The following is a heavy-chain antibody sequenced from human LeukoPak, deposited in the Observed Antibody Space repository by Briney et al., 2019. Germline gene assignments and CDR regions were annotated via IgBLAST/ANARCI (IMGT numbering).Heavy chain of an antibody. CDR3: ARPLYYYGSGSYYWYFDL. J-gene: IGHJ2*01. CDR2: IHYSGST. CDR1: GGSISSGDYY. V-gene: IGHV4-30-4*08. D-gene: IGHD3-10*01. Sequence: PSETLSLTCTVSGGSISSGDYYWSWIRQPPGKGLEWIGYIHYSGSTYYNPSLKSRVTISVDTSKNQFSLKLSSVTAADTAVYYCARPLYYYGSGSYYWYFDLWGRGTLVTVSS.